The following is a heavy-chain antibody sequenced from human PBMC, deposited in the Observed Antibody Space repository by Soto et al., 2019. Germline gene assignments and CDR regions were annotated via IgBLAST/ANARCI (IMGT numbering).Heavy chain of an antibody. J-gene: IGHJ6*02. V-gene: IGHV3-30-3*01. Sequence: PGGSLRRSCAASGFTFTSYEMHWVRQAPGKGLEWVAIISYDGSNKYYADSVKGRFTMSRDNSRNTLDLQMDSLRVGDTAVYYCARRSTLSYHAIAVCGQGTTFTVSS. CDR3: ARRSTLSYHAIAV. D-gene: IGHD2-8*01. CDR2: ISYDGSNK. CDR1: GFTFTSYE.